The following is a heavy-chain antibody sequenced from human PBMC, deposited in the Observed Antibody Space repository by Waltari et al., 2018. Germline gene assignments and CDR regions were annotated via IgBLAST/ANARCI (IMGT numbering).Heavy chain of an antibody. CDR3: LREGGRGAGTYYADY. J-gene: IGHJ4*02. CDR1: GSTFSGHY. Sequence: QVQLVQSGAEVKKPGDSVKLSCQASGSTFSGHYLNLVRPAPGQRPEWMGWINPNSSATKYAKNFQGRVTMTRDSSTSTAYMELESLICDDTAIYYCLREGGRGAGTYYADYWGLGTVVTVSS. V-gene: IGHV1-2*02. D-gene: IGHD3-10*01. CDR2: INPNSSAT.